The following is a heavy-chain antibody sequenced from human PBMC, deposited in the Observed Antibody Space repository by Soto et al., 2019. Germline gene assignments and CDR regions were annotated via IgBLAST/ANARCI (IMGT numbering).Heavy chain of an antibody. J-gene: IGHJ4*02. D-gene: IGHD4-17*01. CDR1: GFMFSSYG. Sequence: GGSLRLSCAASGFMFSSYGMHWVRQAPGKGLEWVAVIPYDGSKEYYADSVKGRFTISRENSKNTLYLQMNSLRTEDTAIYYCAKGASFYGDYFDLWGQGTLVTVSS. CDR2: IPYDGSKE. V-gene: IGHV3-30*18. CDR3: AKGASFYGDYFDL.